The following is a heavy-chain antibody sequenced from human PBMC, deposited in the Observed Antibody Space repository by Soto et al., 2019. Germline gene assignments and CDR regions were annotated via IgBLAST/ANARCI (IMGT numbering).Heavy chain of an antibody. CDR2: ISAYNGNT. CDR1: GYTFTSYG. Sequence: QVQLVQSGAEVKKPGASVKVSCKASGYTFTSYGISWVRQAPGQGLEWMGWISAYNGNTNYAQKLQGIVTMTTDTSTSTAYMELRSLRSDDTAVYYCARVPNGGYDFWSGYYRYYYGMDVWGQGTTVTVSS. D-gene: IGHD3-3*01. CDR3: ARVPNGGYDFWSGYYRYYYGMDV. V-gene: IGHV1-18*01. J-gene: IGHJ6*02.